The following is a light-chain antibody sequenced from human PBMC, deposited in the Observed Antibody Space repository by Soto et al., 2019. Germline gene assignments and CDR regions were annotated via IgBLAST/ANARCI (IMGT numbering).Light chain of an antibody. J-gene: IGKJ1*01. CDR3: QQYGRSPPT. V-gene: IGKV3-20*01. Sequence: EIVLTQSPGTLSLSPGERATLSCRASQSVSNNYLAWYQQKPGQAPRLLIYGASSRATGIPDRFSGSGSGTDFTLTISRLEPEDYAVYYCQQYGRSPPTFGQGTKLDIK. CDR2: GAS. CDR1: QSVSNNY.